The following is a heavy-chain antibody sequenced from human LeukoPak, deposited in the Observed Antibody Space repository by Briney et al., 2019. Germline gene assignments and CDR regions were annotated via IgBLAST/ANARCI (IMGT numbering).Heavy chain of an antibody. V-gene: IGHV4-31*03. D-gene: IGHD3-9*01. CDR2: IYYSGST. CDR3: ARGTADYDILTGYYIQGFFDI. J-gene: IGHJ3*02. Sequence: SETLSLTCTVSGGSISSGDYYWSWIRQHPGKGLEWIGYIYYSGSTYYNPSLKSRVTISVDTSKNQFSLKLSSVTAADTAVYYCARGTADYDILTGYYIQGFFDIWGQGTMVTVSS. CDR1: GGSISSGDYY.